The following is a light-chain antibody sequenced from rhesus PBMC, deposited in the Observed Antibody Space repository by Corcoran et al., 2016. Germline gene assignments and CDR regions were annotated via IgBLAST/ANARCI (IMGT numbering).Light chain of an antibody. Sequence: DVVMTQSPLSLPVTLGQPASISCRSSQSLVHSDGKTYLTWLQQKPGKPPRRLIYQVSTRDSGVPDRFSGRGAGTDFTLKISRVEAEDVGVYYCMQGTHWPTFGGGTKVEIK. J-gene: IGKJ4*01. V-gene: IGKV2S9*01. CDR1: QSLVHSDGKTY. CDR3: MQGTHWPT. CDR2: QVS.